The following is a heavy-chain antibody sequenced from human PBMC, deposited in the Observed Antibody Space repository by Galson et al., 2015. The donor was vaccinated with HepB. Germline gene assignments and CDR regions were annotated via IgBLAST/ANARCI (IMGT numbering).Heavy chain of an antibody. CDR2: ISYDGSNK. CDR1: GFTFSSYG. V-gene: IGHV3-30*18. CDR3: AKDGLPHDRTPHYMDV. Sequence: SLRLSCAASGFTFSSYGMHWVRQAPGKGLEWVAVISYDGSNKYYADSVKGRFTISRDNSKNTLYLQMNSLRAEDTAVYYCAKDGLPHDRTPHYMDVWGKGTTVTVSS. J-gene: IGHJ6*03. D-gene: IGHD1-14*01.